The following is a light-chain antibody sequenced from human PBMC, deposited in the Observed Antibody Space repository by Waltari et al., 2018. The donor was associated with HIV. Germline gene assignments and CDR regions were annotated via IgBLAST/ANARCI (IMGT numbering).Light chain of an antibody. J-gene: IGLJ3*02. V-gene: IGLV3-1*01. CDR1: SLGEKY. CDR3: QAWDSGTVV. Sequence: SYEVTQPPSVSVSPGQTASITCSGDSLGEKYTSWYQQRPGQSPVLVIYQDNYRPSGIPDRFSGSNSGNTATLTISGTQSMEEADYYCQAWDSGTVVFGGGTKLTVL. CDR2: QDN.